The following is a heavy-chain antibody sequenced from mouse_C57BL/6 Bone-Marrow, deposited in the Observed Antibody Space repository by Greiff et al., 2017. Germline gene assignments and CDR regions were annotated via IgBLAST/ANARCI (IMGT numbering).Heavy chain of an antibody. CDR1: GFTFSDYG. D-gene: IGHD2-3*01. Sequence: EVMLVESGGGLVKPGGSLKLSCAASGFTFSDYGMHWVRQAPEKGLEWVAYISSGSSTIYYADTVKGRFTLSRDNAKNTLFLQMTSLRSEDTAMYYCARGDGYYRMDYWGQGTSVTVSS. J-gene: IGHJ4*01. V-gene: IGHV5-17*01. CDR3: ARGDGYYRMDY. CDR2: ISSGSSTI.